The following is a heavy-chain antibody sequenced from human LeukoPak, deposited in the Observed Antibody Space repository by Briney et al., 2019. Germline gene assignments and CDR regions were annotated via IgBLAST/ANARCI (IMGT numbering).Heavy chain of an antibody. CDR3: AADPGGGNYFDY. CDR2: IVVGSGNT. CDR1: GFTFTSSA. V-gene: IGHV1-58*01. J-gene: IGHJ4*02. D-gene: IGHD2-15*01. Sequence: SVKVSCKASGFTFTSSAVQWVRQARGQRLEWIGWIVVGSGNTNYAQKFQERVTITRDMSTSTAYMELSSLRSEDTAVYYCAADPGGGNYFDYWGQGTLVTVSS.